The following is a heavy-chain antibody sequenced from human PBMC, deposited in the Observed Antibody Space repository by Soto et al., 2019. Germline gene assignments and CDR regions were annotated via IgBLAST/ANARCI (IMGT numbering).Heavy chain of an antibody. CDR1: GYRFTNYW. CDR3: ARLTMDVVAATGFDY. CDR2: IYPGDSDT. J-gene: IGHJ4*02. D-gene: IGHD2-15*01. V-gene: IGHV5-51*01. Sequence: GESLKISCKGSGYRFTNYWIGWVRQMPGKGLEWMGIIYPGDSDTRYSPSFQGQVTISADKSISTAYLQWSSLKASDTAMYYCARLTMDVVAATGFDYWGQGTLVTVSS.